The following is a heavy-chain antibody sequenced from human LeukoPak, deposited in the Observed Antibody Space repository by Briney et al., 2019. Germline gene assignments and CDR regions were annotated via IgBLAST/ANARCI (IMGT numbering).Heavy chain of an antibody. CDR1: GGSISSGSYY. CDR3: ARIAAAAGGFDY. D-gene: IGHD6-13*01. J-gene: IGHJ4*02. CDR2: IFTSGST. Sequence: TLSLTCTVSGGSISSGSYYWSWIRQPAGKGLEWIGRIFTSGSTNYNPSLKSRVTISVDTSKNQFSLKLSSVTAADTAVYYCARIAAAAGGFDYWGQGTLVTVSS. V-gene: IGHV4-61*02.